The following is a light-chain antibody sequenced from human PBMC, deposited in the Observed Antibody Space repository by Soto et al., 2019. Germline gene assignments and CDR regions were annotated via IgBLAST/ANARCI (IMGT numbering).Light chain of an antibody. CDR1: QSISSN. CDR2: GAS. CDR3: QQRSTWPLT. Sequence: EIVMTQSPATLSVSPGERATLSCRASQSISSNLAWYQQKPGQAPRLLIYGASTRATGIPDRFSGSGSGTEFTLTISSLQSEDFAVYYCQQRSTWPLTFGGGTKVDIK. V-gene: IGKV3D-15*01. J-gene: IGKJ4*01.